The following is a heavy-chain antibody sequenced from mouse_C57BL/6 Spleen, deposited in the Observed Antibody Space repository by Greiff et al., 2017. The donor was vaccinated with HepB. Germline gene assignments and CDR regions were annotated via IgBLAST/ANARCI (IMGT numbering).Heavy chain of an antibody. J-gene: IGHJ1*03. CDR2: INPSSGYT. D-gene: IGHD1-1*01. CDR3: ARPDYYYGHNWYFDV. Sequence: QVQLQQSGAELARPGASVKMSCKASGYTFTSYTMHWVKQRPGQGLEWIGYINPSSGYTKYNQKFKDKATLTADKSSSTAYMQLSSLTSEDSAVYYCARPDYYYGHNWYFDVWGTGTTVTVSS. CDR1: GYTFTSYT. V-gene: IGHV1-4*01.